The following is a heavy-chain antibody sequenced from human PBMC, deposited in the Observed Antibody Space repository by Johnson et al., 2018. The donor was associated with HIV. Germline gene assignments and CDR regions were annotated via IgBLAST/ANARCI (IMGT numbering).Heavy chain of an antibody. V-gene: IGHV3-20*04. CDR2: IIRNGGTT. D-gene: IGHD2/OR15-2a*01. CDR1: GFTFGSYA. CDR3: AREEKDNSRSASHDAFDF. Sequence: VLLVESGGGLIQPGGSLRLSCAASGFTFGSYAMHWVRQAPGKGLEWVSGIIRNGGTTGYIDSVQGRFTISRDNAKNSLHLQMNSLRPEDTAVYYCAREEKDNSRSASHDAFDFWGQGTMVTVS. J-gene: IGHJ3*01.